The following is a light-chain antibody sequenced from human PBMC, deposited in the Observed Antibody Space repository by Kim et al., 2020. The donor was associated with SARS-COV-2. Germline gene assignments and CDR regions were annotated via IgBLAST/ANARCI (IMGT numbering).Light chain of an antibody. J-gene: IGLJ2*01. Sequence: APGKTARITCGGNNIGSKSVNWYQQKPGQAPVLVIYYDSDRPSGIPERFSGSNSGNTATLTTSRVEAGDEADYYCQVWDSSSDHVVFGGGTQLTVL. CDR3: QVWDSSSDHVV. V-gene: IGLV3-21*04. CDR1: NIGSKS. CDR2: YDS.